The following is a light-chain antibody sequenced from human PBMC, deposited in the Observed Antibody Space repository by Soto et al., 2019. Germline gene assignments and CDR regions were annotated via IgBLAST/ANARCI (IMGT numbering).Light chain of an antibody. Sequence: QSALTQPASVSGSPGRSITISCTGTSSDIGTYNFVSWYQQRPGKAPKLLIHEINNRPSGVSIRFSGSKSGNTASLTISGLQAEDEADYYCSSDTTTSTLIFGGGTKLTVL. J-gene: IGLJ2*01. CDR3: SSDTTTSTLI. CDR2: EIN. CDR1: SSDIGTYNF. V-gene: IGLV2-14*01.